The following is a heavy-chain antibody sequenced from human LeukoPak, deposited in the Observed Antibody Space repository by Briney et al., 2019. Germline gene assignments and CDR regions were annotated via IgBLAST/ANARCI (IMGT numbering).Heavy chain of an antibody. CDR1: GFTFSSYA. J-gene: IGHJ4*02. CDR3: ARAGGYCSSTSCYASDY. CDR2: ISSNGGST. D-gene: IGHD2-2*01. Sequence: GGSLRLSCAASGFTFSSYAMHWVRQAPGKGLEYVSAISSNGGSTYYANSVKGRFTISRDNSKNTLYLQMGSLRAEDMAVYYCARAGGYCSSTSCYASDYWGQGTLVTVSS. V-gene: IGHV3-64*01.